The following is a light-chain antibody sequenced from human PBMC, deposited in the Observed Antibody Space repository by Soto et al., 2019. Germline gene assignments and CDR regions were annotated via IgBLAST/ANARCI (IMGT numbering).Light chain of an antibody. CDR3: QSYDSSLSVLYV. J-gene: IGLJ1*01. CDR2: GNS. V-gene: IGLV1-40*01. Sequence: PPSVSGAPGQRVTISCTGSSSNIGAGYDVHWYQQLPGTAPKLIIYGNSNRPSGVPDRFSGSKSGTSASLAITGLQAEDEADYYCQSYDSSLSVLYVFGTGTKVTVL. CDR1: SSNIGAGYD.